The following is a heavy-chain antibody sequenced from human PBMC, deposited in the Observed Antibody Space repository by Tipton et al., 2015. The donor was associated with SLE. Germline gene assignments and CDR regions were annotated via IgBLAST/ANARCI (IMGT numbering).Heavy chain of an antibody. J-gene: IGHJ2*01. CDR1: GGSISSGDYY. CDR2: ISGSGSTM. D-gene: IGHD4-17*01. CDR3: AKDSPKSYGYDYGDVGWYFDL. Sequence: SLRFSCTVSGGSISSGDYYWSWIRQAPGKGLEWVSYISGSGSTMYYADSVKGRFTISRDNSKNTLYLQMNSLRAEDTAVYYCAKDSPKSYGYDYGDVGWYFDLWGRGTLVTVSS. V-gene: IGHV3-11*01.